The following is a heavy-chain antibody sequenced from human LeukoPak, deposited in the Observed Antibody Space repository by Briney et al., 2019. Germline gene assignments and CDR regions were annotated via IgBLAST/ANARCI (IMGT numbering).Heavy chain of an antibody. CDR1: GFTFSSYS. D-gene: IGHD5-24*01. CDR3: ARGKETLIDY. CDR2: ISSSSSTI. Sequence: GGSLRLSCAASGFTFSSYSMNWVRQAPGKGLEWVSYISSSSSTIYYADSVRGRFTISRDNAKNSLYLQMNSLRAEDTAVYYCARGKETLIDYWGQGTLVTVSS. J-gene: IGHJ4*02. V-gene: IGHV3-48*01.